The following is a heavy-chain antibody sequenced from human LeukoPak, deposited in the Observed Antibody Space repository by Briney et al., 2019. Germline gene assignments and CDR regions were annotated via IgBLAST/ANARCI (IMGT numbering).Heavy chain of an antibody. D-gene: IGHD3-10*01. CDR1: GFTFSNAW. CDR3: TTDPNTYYYGSGSYFDYMDV. J-gene: IGHJ6*03. CDR2: IKSKTDNGTT. V-gene: IGHV3-15*01. Sequence: GGSLRLSCAASGFTFSNAWMSWVRQAPGKGLEWVGRIKSKTDNGTTDYAAPVKGRFTISRDDSKNTLYLQMNSLKTEDTAVYYCTTDPNTYYYGSGSYFDYMDVWGKGTTVTISS.